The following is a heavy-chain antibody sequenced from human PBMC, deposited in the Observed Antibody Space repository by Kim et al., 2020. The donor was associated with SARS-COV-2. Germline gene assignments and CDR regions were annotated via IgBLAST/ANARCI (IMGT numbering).Heavy chain of an antibody. CDR3: ARGLRRCIIAARRLGY. CDR1: GGSFSGYY. J-gene: IGHJ4*02. CDR2: INHSGST. D-gene: IGHD6-6*01. V-gene: IGHV4-34*01. Sequence: SETLSLTCAVYGGSFSGYYWSWIRQPPGKGLEWIGEINHSGSTNYNPSLKSRVTISVDTSKNQFSLKLSSVTAADTAVYYCARGLRRCIIAARRLGYWGQGTLVTVSS.